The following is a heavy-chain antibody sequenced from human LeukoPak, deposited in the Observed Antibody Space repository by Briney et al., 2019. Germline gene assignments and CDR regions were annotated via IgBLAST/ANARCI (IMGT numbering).Heavy chain of an antibody. CDR3: TTRGGFGY. Sequence: GGSLRLACAGSGFTFSNAWMSWVRQAPGKGLEWLGRFKSKTDGGTTAYAASVKGRFTISREDSDSMAHLQMNSLKIEDTAIYYCTTRGGFGYWGQGTLVTVSS. V-gene: IGHV3-15*01. J-gene: IGHJ4*02. CDR2: FKSKTDGGTT. CDR1: GFTFSNAW. D-gene: IGHD2-15*01.